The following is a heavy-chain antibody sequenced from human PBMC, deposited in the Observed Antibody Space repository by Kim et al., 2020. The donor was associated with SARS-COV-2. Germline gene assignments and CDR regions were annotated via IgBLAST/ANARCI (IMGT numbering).Heavy chain of an antibody. Sequence: KSRVTISVDTSKNQFSLKLSSVTAADTAVYYCARGYSSSWPIYYYYGMDVWGQGTTVTVSS. CDR3: ARGYSSSWPIYYYYGMDV. D-gene: IGHD6-13*01. J-gene: IGHJ6*02. V-gene: IGHV4-39*01.